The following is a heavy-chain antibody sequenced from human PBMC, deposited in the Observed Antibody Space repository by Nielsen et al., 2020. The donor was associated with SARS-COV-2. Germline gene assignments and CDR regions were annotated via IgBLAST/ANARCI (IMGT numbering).Heavy chain of an antibody. D-gene: IGHD6-19*01. CDR2: ISGSGGST. V-gene: IGHV3-23*01. CDR1: GFTFSSYA. Sequence: GESLKISCAASGFTFSSYAMSWVRQAPGKGLEWVSAISGSGGSTYYADSVKGRFTISRDNSKNTLYLQMNSLRAEDTAVYYCAKDRNGYSSGWFDYWGQGTTVTVSS. J-gene: IGHJ4*03. CDR3: AKDRNGYSSGWFDY.